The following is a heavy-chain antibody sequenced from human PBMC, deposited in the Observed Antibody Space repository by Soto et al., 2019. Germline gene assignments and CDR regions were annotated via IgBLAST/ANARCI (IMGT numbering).Heavy chain of an antibody. D-gene: IGHD6-19*01. J-gene: IGHJ5*02. CDR3: ARAGYSSGWSIYNWFDP. V-gene: IGHV3-30-3*01. Sequence: QVQLVESGGGVVQPGRSLRLSCAASGFTFSSYAMHWVRQAPGKGLEWVAVISYDGSNKYYADSVKGRFTISRDNSKNTLYLQMNSLRAEDTAVYYCARAGYSSGWSIYNWFDPWGQGTLVTVSS. CDR2: ISYDGSNK. CDR1: GFTFSSYA.